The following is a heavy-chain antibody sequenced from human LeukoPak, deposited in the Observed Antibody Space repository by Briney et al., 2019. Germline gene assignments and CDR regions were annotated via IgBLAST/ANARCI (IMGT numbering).Heavy chain of an antibody. CDR2: ISYSGDT. D-gene: IGHD6-19*01. V-gene: IGHV4-59*08. CDR3: ARHGIAVADTRSGDAFDI. Sequence: SETLSLTCTVSGGSISNYYWSWIRQPPGKGLEWIGYISYSGDTNSNPSLKSRVTILVDTSKTQFSLNLSFVTAADTAVYYCARHGIAVADTRSGDAFDIWGQGTMVTVSA. J-gene: IGHJ3*02. CDR1: GGSISNYY.